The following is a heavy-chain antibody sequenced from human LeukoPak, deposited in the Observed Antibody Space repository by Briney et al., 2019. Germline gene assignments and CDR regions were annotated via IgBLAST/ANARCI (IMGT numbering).Heavy chain of an antibody. D-gene: IGHD1-26*01. J-gene: IGHJ4*02. V-gene: IGHV4-34*01. CDR3: ARPREGSLDY. CDR1: GGSFSGYY. Sequence: KPSETLSLTCAVYGGSFSGYYWSWIRQPPGKGLEWIGEINHSGSTNYNPSLKSRVTISVDTSKNQFSLKLSSVTAADTAVYYCARPREGSLDYWGQGTLVTVSS. CDR2: INHSGST.